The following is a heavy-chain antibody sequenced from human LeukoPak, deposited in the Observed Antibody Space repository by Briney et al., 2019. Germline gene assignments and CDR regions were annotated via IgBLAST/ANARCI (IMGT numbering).Heavy chain of an antibody. CDR1: GYTLSGYG. CDR3: ARDCSNRVCYPREY. CDR2: ITTYNGDK. Sequence: GASVKVSCKASGYTLSGYGSTWVRQAPGQGLEWVGWITTYNGDKKYSEKFQGRVTMTTDTSTRTYYMELRSLTSDDTAIYYCARDCSNRVCYPREYWGQGTLVTVST. D-gene: IGHD2-8*01. J-gene: IGHJ4*02. V-gene: IGHV1-18*01.